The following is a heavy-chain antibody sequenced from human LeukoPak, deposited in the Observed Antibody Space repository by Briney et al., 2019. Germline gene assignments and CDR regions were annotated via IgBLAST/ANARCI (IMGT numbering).Heavy chain of an antibody. CDR1: GFTFSSYA. V-gene: IGHV3-23*01. D-gene: IGHD3-10*01. CDR2: ISGSGGST. J-gene: IGHJ6*03. Sequence: PGGSLRLSCAASGFTFSSYAMSWVRQAPGKGLEWVSAISGSGGSTYYADSVKGRFTISRDNSKNTLYLQMNSLRAEDTAVYHCAKDFMVPSDYYMDVWGKGTTVTVSS. CDR3: AKDFMVPSDYYMDV.